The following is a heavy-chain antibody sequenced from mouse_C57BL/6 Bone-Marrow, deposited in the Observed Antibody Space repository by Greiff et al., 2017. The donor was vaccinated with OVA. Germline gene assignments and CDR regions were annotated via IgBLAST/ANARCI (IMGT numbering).Heavy chain of an antibody. Sequence: VQLQQSGPELVKPGASVKISCKASGYTFTDYYMNWVKQSHGKSLEWIGDINPNNGGTSFNQKFKGKATLTVDKSSSTAYMELRSLTSEDSAVYYCARWGGYGNYFDYWGQGTTLTVSS. CDR3: ARWGGYGNYFDY. CDR2: INPNNGGT. D-gene: IGHD2-1*01. J-gene: IGHJ2*01. V-gene: IGHV1-26*01. CDR1: GYTFTDYY.